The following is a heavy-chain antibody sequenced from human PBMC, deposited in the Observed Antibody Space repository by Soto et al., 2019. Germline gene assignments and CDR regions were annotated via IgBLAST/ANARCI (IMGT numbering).Heavy chain of an antibody. J-gene: IGHJ6*02. CDR3: ANVNAAFWNGYEMDYYSGLDV. Sequence: PGGSLRLSCAASGFTFRSYEMNWVRQAPGKGVGWVSYISSSGRTIYYADSVKGRFTISRDFSKNTLHLQMNSLRAEDTAVYYCANVNAAFWNGYEMDYYSGLDVWGQGTTVTVSS. D-gene: IGHD3-3*01. V-gene: IGHV3-48*03. CDR1: GFTFRSYE. CDR2: ISSSGRTI.